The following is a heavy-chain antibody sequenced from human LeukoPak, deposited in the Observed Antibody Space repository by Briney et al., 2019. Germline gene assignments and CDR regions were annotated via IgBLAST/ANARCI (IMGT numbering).Heavy chain of an antibody. CDR2: INQDGTEK. CDR3: VKVAKYYYGSETYYFFEH. Sequence: GGSLRLSCAASGFTFTTYWMSWVRQLPGKGLEWVANINQDGTEKYYVDSVKGRFIISRDNAKNSLDLQMNSLRVEDTGIYYCVKVAKYYYGSETYYFFEHWGQGTPVTASS. D-gene: IGHD3-10*01. J-gene: IGHJ4*02. CDR1: GFTFTTYW. V-gene: IGHV3-7*01.